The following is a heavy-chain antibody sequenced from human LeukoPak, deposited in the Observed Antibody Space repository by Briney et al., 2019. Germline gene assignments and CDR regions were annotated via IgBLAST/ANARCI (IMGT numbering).Heavy chain of an antibody. V-gene: IGHV3-23*01. Sequence: PGGSLRLSCAASGFTFSSYAMSWVRQAPGKGLEWVSAISGSGGSTYYADSVKGRFTISRDNSKNTLYLQMNSLRAEDTAVYYCAKRAYDSSGQGYYFDYWGQGTLVTVPS. CDR1: GFTFSSYA. D-gene: IGHD3-22*01. CDR2: ISGSGGST. CDR3: AKRAYDSSGQGYYFDY. J-gene: IGHJ4*02.